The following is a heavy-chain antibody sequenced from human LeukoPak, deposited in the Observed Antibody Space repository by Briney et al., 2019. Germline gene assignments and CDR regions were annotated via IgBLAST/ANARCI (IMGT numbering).Heavy chain of an antibody. D-gene: IGHD7-27*01. CDR2: ISGSGGST. Sequence: GGSLRLSCAASGCIFSSYGMSWVRQAPGKGLEWVSSISGSGGSTYYADSVKGRFTISRDNSKKTLYLQMNSLKTEDTAVYYCTTVRFEDTGPYWGDYYYYYMDVWGKGTTVTVSS. V-gene: IGHV3-23*01. CDR3: TTVRFEDTGPYWGDYYYYYMDV. CDR1: GCIFSSYG. J-gene: IGHJ6*03.